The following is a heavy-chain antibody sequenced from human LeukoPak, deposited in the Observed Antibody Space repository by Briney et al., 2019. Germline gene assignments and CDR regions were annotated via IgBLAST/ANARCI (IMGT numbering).Heavy chain of an antibody. CDR3: ARGLMGSTHP. CDR2: INHSGST. CDR1: GGSFSGYY. V-gene: IGHV4-34*01. J-gene: IGHJ5*02. Sequence: SETLSLTCAVYGGSFSGYYWSWIRQPPGKGLEWIGEINHSGSTNYNPSLKSRVTISVDTSKNQFSLKLSSVTAADTAVYYCARGLMGSTHPWGQGTLSPSPQ. D-gene: IGHD2-2*01.